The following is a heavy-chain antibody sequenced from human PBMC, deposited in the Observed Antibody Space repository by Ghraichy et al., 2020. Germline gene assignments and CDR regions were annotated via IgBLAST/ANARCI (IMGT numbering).Heavy chain of an antibody. V-gene: IGHV1-69*13. J-gene: IGHJ5*02. CDR3: ARDMTDIVVVVAATVPWFDP. CDR1: GGTFSSYA. D-gene: IGHD2-15*01. CDR2: IIPIFGTA. Sequence: SVKVSCKASGGTFSSYAISWVRQAPGQGLEWMGGIIPIFGTANYAQKFQGRVTITAHESTSTAYMELSSLRSEDTAVYYCARDMTDIVVVVAATVPWFDPWGQGTLVTVSS.